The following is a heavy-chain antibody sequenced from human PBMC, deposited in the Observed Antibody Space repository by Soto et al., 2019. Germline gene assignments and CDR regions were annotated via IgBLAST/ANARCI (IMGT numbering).Heavy chain of an antibody. Sequence: EVQLVESGGGLVKPGGSLRLSCAASGFTFSSYSMNWVRQAPGKGLEWVSSISSSSSYIYYADSVKGRFTISRDNANNSLYLQMNSLRAEDTAVYYCARDRSVSYDSSGPDAFDIWGQGTMVTVSS. CDR3: ARDRSVSYDSSGPDAFDI. V-gene: IGHV3-21*01. D-gene: IGHD3-22*01. CDR2: ISSSSSYI. CDR1: GFTFSSYS. J-gene: IGHJ3*02.